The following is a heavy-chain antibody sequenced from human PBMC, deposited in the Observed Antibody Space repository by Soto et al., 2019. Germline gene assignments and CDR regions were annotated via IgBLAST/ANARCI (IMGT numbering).Heavy chain of an antibody. J-gene: IGHJ3*02. CDR2: IYPGDSDT. D-gene: IGHD2-2*01. CDR1: GYSFTSYW. CDR3: ASPYCSSTSCYGVYAFDI. Sequence: GESLKISCKGSGYSFTSYWIGWVRQMPGKGLEWMGIIYPGDSDTRYSPSFQGQVTISADKSISTAYLQWSSLKASDTAMYYCASPYCSSTSCYGVYAFDIWGQGTMVTVSS. V-gene: IGHV5-51*01.